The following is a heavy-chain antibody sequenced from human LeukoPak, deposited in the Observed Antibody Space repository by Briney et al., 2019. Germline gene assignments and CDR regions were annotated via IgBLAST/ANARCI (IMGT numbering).Heavy chain of an antibody. V-gene: IGHV3-9*01. D-gene: IGHD3-9*01. CDR3: AKGGILTGYYHAPYY. CDR1: GFTFDDYA. CDR2: ISWNSGSI. Sequence: GRSLRLSCAASGFTFDDYAMHWVRQAPEKGVEWVSGISWNSGSIGYADSVKGRFTISRDNAKNSLYLQMNSLRAEDTALYYCAKGGILTGYYHAPYYWGQGTLVTVSS. J-gene: IGHJ4*02.